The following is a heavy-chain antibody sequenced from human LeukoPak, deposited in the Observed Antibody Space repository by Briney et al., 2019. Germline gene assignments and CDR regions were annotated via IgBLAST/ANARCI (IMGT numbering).Heavy chain of an antibody. CDR1: GFTFSSYA. J-gene: IGHJ4*02. CDR3: AKYPAYYYDSSGYYFDS. CDR2: ISYDGSNK. Sequence: GGSLRLSCAASGFTFSSYAMHWVRQAPGKGLEWVAVISYDGSNKYYADSVRGRFTISRDNSKNTLYLQMNSLRVEDTAVFYCAKYPAYYYDSSGYYFDSWGQGTLVTVSS. V-gene: IGHV3-30-3*02. D-gene: IGHD3-22*01.